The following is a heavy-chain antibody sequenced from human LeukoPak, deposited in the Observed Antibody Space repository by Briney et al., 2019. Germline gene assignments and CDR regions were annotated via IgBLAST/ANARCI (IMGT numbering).Heavy chain of an antibody. J-gene: IGHJ6*02. CDR2: ISWNSGSI. CDR1: GFTFDDYA. Sequence: GRSLRLSCAASGFTFDDYAMHWFRQAPGKGLEWVSGISWNSGSIGYADSVKGRFTISRDNAKNSLYLQMNSLRAEDTALYYCAKDGGYSRVGMDVWGQGTTVTVSS. V-gene: IGHV3-9*01. CDR3: AKDGGYSRVGMDV. D-gene: IGHD4-23*01.